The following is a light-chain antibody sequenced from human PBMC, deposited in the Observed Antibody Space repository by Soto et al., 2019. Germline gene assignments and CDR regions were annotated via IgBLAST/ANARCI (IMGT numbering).Light chain of an antibody. CDR1: QSVNSN. CDR2: DVF. CDR3: QQYNNWPLT. Sequence: EIVMTQSPATLSVSPGERVTLSCRANQSVNSNLAWYQQKPGQAPRLLIYDVFTRATGIPARFSGSGSGTEFTLTISSLQSEDFAIYYCQQYNNWPLTFGGGTKVEIK. V-gene: IGKV3-15*01. J-gene: IGKJ4*01.